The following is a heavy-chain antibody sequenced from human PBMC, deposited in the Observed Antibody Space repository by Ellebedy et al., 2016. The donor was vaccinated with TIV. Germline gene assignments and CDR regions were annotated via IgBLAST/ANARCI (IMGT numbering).Heavy chain of an antibody. CDR3: ARHPSVAGPGDV. Sequence: GESLKISCVASGFTFSSYGMSWVRQAPGKGLEWVSGISGSGGSTYYADSVKGRFTISRDNSKNTLYLQMNSLKTEDTAVYYCARHPSVAGPGDVWGQGTTVTVSS. CDR2: ISGSGGST. J-gene: IGHJ6*02. D-gene: IGHD6-19*01. V-gene: IGHV3-23*01. CDR1: GFTFSSYG.